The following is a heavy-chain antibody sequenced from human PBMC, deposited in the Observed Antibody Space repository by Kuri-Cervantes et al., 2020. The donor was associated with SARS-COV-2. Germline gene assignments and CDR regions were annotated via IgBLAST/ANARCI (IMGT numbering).Heavy chain of an antibody. CDR2: ISSSSSYI. Sequence: GESLKISCAASGFTVSSNYMSWVRQAPGKGLEWVSSISSSSSYIYYADSVKGRFTISRDNAKNSLYLQMNSLRAEDTAVYYCAREHCSSTSCYGLDYWGQGTLVTVSS. CDR1: GFTVSSNY. V-gene: IGHV3-21*01. D-gene: IGHD2-2*01. CDR3: AREHCSSTSCYGLDY. J-gene: IGHJ4*02.